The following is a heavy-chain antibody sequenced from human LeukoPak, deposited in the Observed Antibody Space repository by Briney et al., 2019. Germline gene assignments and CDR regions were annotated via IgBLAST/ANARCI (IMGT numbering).Heavy chain of an antibody. CDR2: ISDSGST. CDR1: GGSTSSYY. D-gene: IGHD6-13*01. CDR3: ARASQYSSSWYFDY. V-gene: IGHV4-59*01. J-gene: IGHJ4*02. Sequence: PSETLSLTCSVSGGSTSSYYWSWIRQPPGKGLEWIGYISDSGSTNYNPSLMSRVTISVDTSKNQFSLKLSSVTAADTAVYYCARASQYSSSWYFDYWGQGTLVTVSS.